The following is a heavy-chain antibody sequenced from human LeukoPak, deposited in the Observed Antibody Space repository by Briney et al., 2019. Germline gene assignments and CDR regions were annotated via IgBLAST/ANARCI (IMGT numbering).Heavy chain of an antibody. V-gene: IGHV4-61*01. CDR2: IYYSGST. CDR1: GGSVSTGSYY. Sequence: PSETLSLTCTVSGGSVSTGSYYWSWIRQPPGKGLEWIGYIYYSGSTNYNPSLKSRATISVDTSKNQFSLKLNSVTAADTAVYYCARASGQLVDYWGQGTLVTVSS. J-gene: IGHJ4*02. CDR3: ARASGQLVDY. D-gene: IGHD6-6*01.